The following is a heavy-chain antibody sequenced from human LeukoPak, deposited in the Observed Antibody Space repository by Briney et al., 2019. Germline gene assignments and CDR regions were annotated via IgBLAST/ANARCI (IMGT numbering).Heavy chain of an antibody. CDR2: IWYDGSNK. D-gene: IGHD2-15*01. Sequence: PGGSLRLSCAASGFTFSSYGMHWVRQAPGKGLEWVAVIWYDGSNKYYADSVKGRFTISRDNSKNTLYLQMNSLRAEDTAVYYCARDEGLAALPGCFDPWGQGTLVTVST. V-gene: IGHV3-33*01. J-gene: IGHJ5*02. CDR3: ARDEGLAALPGCFDP. CDR1: GFTFSSYG.